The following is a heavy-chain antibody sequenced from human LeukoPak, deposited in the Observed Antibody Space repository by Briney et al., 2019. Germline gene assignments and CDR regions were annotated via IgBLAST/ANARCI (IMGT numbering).Heavy chain of an antibody. CDR3: ARDLHYYYYYMDV. V-gene: IGHV3-7*01. CDR1: GFTFSRYS. CDR2: IKQDGSEK. Sequence: PGGSLRLSCAAPGFTFSRYSMSWVRQAPGKGLEWVANIKQDGSEKYYVDSVKGRFTISRDNAKNSLYLQMNSLRAEDTAVYYCARDLHYYYYYMDVWGKGTTVTVSS. J-gene: IGHJ6*03.